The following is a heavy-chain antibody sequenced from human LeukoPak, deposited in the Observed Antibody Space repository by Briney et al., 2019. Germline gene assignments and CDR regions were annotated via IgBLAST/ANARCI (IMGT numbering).Heavy chain of an antibody. CDR2: MNPNSGNT. V-gene: IGHV1-8*01. Sequence: ASVKVSCKASGYTFTSYDINWVRQATGQGLEWMGWMNPNSGNTGCAQKFQGRVTMTRNTSISTAYMELSSLRSEDTAVYYCARARAGIITIFGVVTPNWFDPWGQGTLVTVSS. CDR1: GYTFTSYD. J-gene: IGHJ5*02. CDR3: ARARAGIITIFGVVTPNWFDP. D-gene: IGHD3-3*01.